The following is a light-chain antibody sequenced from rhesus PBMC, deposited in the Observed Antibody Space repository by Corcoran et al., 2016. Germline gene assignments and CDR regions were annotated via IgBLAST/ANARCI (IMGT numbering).Light chain of an antibody. J-gene: IGKJ4*01. V-gene: IGKV1-44*03. CDR2: GAS. Sequence: DIQMTQSPSSLSASVGDRVTITCRSSQRISNYLAWYQQKPGKVPKLLIYGASTLESGVPSRFSVSGLGKDFNIIYNSLHPEDFGTYYCPQSNSHPLTFGGGTKVEIK. CDR3: PQSNSHPLT. CDR1: QRISNY.